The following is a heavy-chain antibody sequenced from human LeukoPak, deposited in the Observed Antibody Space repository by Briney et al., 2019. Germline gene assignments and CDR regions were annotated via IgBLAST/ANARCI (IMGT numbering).Heavy chain of an antibody. D-gene: IGHD3-10*01. Sequence: PSETLSLTCTVSGGSVSSGSYYWSWIRQPPGKGLEWIGYIYYSGSTNYNPSLKSRVTISVDTSKNQFSLKLSSVTAADTAVYYCARAAPWFGEFDAFDIWGQGTMVTVSS. J-gene: IGHJ3*02. V-gene: IGHV4-61*01. CDR2: IYYSGST. CDR1: GGSVSSGSYY. CDR3: ARAAPWFGEFDAFDI.